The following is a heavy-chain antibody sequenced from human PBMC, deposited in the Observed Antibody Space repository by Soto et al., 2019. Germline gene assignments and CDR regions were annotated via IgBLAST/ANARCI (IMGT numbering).Heavy chain of an antibody. V-gene: IGHV1-2*04. CDR1: GYTFTGYY. Sequence: ASVKVSCKASGYTFTGYYMHWVRQAPGQGLEWMGWINPNSGGTNYAQKFQGWVTMTRDTSISTAYMELSRLRSDDTAVYYCARGGYDILTGYSPGGPDMAVWGKGTTVTVSS. CDR2: INPNSGGT. CDR3: ARGGYDILTGYSPGGPDMAV. J-gene: IGHJ6*03. D-gene: IGHD3-9*01.